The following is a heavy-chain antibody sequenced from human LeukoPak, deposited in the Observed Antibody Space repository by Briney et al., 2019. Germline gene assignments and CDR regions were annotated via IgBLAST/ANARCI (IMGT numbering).Heavy chain of an antibody. CDR2: ISGSGGST. CDR1: GFTFSSYA. J-gene: IGHJ4*02. D-gene: IGHD6-13*01. CDR3: AKGEQLVQFPFDY. Sequence: GESLRLSCVASGFTFSSYAMSWVRQAPGKGLEWVSAISGSGGSTYYADSVKGRFTISRDNSKNTLYLQMNSLRAEDTAVYYCAKGEQLVQFPFDYWGQGTLVTVSS. V-gene: IGHV3-23*01.